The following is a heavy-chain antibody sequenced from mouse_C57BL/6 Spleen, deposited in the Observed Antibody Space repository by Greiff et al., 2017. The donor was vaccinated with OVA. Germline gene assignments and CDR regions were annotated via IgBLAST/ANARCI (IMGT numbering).Heavy chain of an antibody. CDR1: GYTFTSYW. Sequence: VQLQQSGAELAKPGASVKLSCKASGYTFTSYWMHWVKQRPGQGLEWIGYINPSSGYTKYNQKFKDKATLTADKSSSTAYMHLISLTYEDSAVYYCSRSRTGTRAMDYWGQGTSVTVSS. CDR3: SRSRTGTRAMDY. J-gene: IGHJ4*01. CDR2: INPSSGYT. V-gene: IGHV1-7*01. D-gene: IGHD4-1*01.